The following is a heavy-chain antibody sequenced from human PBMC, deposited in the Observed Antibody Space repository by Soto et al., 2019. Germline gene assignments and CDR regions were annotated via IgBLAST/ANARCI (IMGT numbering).Heavy chain of an antibody. CDR3: ARGNGHSNGRIDC. CDR1: GFTFSSHC. Sequence: HPGGSLRLSCAASGFTFSSHCMHWVRQAPGKGLEWVAVIWYDGRNKYYADSVKGRFTISRDNSKNTLYLQMNSLRAEDTAVYYCARGNGHSNGRIDCWGQGTLVTVSS. V-gene: IGHV3-33*01. CDR2: IWYDGRNK. J-gene: IGHJ4*02. D-gene: IGHD5-18*01.